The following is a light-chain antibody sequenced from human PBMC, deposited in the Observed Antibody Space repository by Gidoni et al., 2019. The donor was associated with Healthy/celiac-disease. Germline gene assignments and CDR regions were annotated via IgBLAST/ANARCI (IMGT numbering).Light chain of an antibody. V-gene: IGLV2-11*01. CDR3: CSYTGSYV. Sequence: QSALPQPRSVSGSPGQSVTISCTGTSSDVGGYNYVSWYQQHPGKAPKLMIYDVSKQPAGVPDRFSGSKSGNTASLTISGLQAEDEADYYCCSYTGSYVFGTGTKVTVL. J-gene: IGLJ1*01. CDR1: SSDVGGYNY. CDR2: DVS.